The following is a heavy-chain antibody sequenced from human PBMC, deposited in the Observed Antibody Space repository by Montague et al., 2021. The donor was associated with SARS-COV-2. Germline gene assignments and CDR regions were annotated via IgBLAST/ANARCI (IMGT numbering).Heavy chain of an antibody. Sequence: SETLSLTCTVSGDSVSSGAYYWSWIRQPPGKGLEWIAYIYYSGNTYTKYNPSLESRVSISVDTSKNQFSLKLTSGGAADTAVYYCAREYFDSSGLVWIDPWGQGTLVIVSS. J-gene: IGHJ5*02. D-gene: IGHD3-22*01. CDR2: IYYSGNTYT. CDR3: AREYFDSSGLVWIDP. CDR1: GDSVSSGAYY. V-gene: IGHV4-61*08.